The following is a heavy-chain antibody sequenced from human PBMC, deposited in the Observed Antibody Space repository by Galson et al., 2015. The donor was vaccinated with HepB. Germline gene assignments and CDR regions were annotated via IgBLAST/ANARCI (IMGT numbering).Heavy chain of an antibody. J-gene: IGHJ4*02. CDR1: GYSFTSYW. V-gene: IGHV5-10-1*01. Sequence: QSGAEVKKPGESLRISCKGSGYSFTSYWISWVRQMPGKGLEWMGRIDPSDSYTNYSPSFQGHVTISADKSISTAYLQWSNLKASDTAMYYCARHTMSLWFGELDRDYWGQGTLITVSS. CDR2: IDPSDSYT. CDR3: ARHTMSLWFGELDRDY. D-gene: IGHD3-10*01.